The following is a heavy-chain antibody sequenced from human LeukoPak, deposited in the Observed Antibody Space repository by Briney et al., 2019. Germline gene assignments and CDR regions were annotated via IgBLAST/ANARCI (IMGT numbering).Heavy chain of an antibody. CDR1: GGTFSSYA. D-gene: IGHD2-15*01. CDR2: INPNSGGT. CDR3: AREFGGLEDIVLFDY. Sequence: ASVKVSCKASGGTFSSYAISWVRQAPGQGLEWMGWINPNSGGTNYAQKFQGRVTMTRDTSISTAYMELSRLRSDDTAVYYCAREFGGLEDIVLFDYWGQGTLVTVSS. V-gene: IGHV1-2*02. J-gene: IGHJ4*02.